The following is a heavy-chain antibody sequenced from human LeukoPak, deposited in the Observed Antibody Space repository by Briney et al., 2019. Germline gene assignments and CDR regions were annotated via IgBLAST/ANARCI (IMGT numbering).Heavy chain of an antibody. CDR1: GYSISSGYY. CDR3: AGYIAARHY. J-gene: IGHJ4*02. CDR2: IYHSGST. D-gene: IGHD6-6*01. V-gene: IGHV4-38-2*02. Sequence: SETLSLTYTVSGYSISSGYYWGWIRQPPGKGLEWIGSIYHSGSTYYNPSLKSRVTISVDTSKNQFSLKLSSVTAADTAVYYCAGYIAARHYWGQGTLVTVSS.